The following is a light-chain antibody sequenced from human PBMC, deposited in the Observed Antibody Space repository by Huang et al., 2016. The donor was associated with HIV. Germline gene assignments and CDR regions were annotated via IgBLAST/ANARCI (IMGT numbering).Light chain of an antibody. Sequence: EIVLTQSPATLSLSPGERATLSCRASQSVSNFLAWYQQKPGQAPRLLIYDASNRATGIPAMFSGSGSWTDYTLTISSLEPEDFAFYYCQQRSSWPSITFGQGTRLEIK. CDR3: QQRSSWPSIT. CDR2: DAS. J-gene: IGKJ5*01. CDR1: QSVSNF. V-gene: IGKV3-11*01.